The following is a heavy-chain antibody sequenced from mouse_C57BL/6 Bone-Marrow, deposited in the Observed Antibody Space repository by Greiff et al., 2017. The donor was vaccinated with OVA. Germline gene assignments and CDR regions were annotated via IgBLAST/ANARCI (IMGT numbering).Heavy chain of an antibody. J-gene: IGHJ3*01. Sequence: EVKLVESGGGLVKPGGSLKLSCAASGFTFSDYGMHWVRQAPEKGLEWVAYISSGSSTIYYADTVKGRFTISRDNAKNTLFLQMTSLRSEDTAMYYCARYYDYGAWFAYWGQGTLVTVSA. V-gene: IGHV5-17*01. CDR1: GFTFSDYG. CDR3: ARYYDYGAWFAY. D-gene: IGHD2-4*01. CDR2: ISSGSSTI.